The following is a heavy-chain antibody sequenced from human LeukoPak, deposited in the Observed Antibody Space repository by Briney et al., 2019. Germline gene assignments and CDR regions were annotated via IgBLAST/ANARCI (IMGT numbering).Heavy chain of an antibody. D-gene: IGHD4-17*01. Sequence: APVKVSCKASGYTFTSYYMHWVRQAPGQGLEWMGIINPSGGSTSYAQKFQGRVTMTRDTSTSTVYMELSSLRSEDTAVYYCARNSLYGDYGDWFDPWGQGTLVTVSS. CDR2: INPSGGST. CDR1: GYTFTSYY. CDR3: ARNSLYGDYGDWFDP. J-gene: IGHJ5*02. V-gene: IGHV1-46*01.